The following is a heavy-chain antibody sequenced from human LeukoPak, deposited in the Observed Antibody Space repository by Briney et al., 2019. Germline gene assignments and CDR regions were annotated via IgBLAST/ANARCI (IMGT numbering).Heavy chain of an antibody. CDR1: GFTFSGSA. Sequence: GGSLRLSCAASGFTFSGSAMHWVRQASGKGLEWVGRIRSKANSYATAYAASVKGRFTISRDDSKNTAYLQMDSLKTEDTAVYYCARVVYCTNGVCPDAFDIWGQGTMVTVSS. D-gene: IGHD2-8*01. CDR3: ARVVYCTNGVCPDAFDI. CDR2: IRSKANSYAT. V-gene: IGHV3-73*01. J-gene: IGHJ3*02.